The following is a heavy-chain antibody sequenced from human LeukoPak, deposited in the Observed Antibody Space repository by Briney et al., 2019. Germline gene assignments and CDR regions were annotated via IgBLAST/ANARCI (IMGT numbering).Heavy chain of an antibody. CDR2: ISPTGSTT. V-gene: IGHV3-74*01. D-gene: IGHD3-10*01. CDR3: ARDDEYGSGSYYY. CDR1: GFSFSGHW. Sequence: GGSLRLSCTASGFSFSGHWMHWARQLPGKGLVWVSRISPTGSTTSYADSVKGRFTVSRDNVKNTLYLQMNSLRAEDTAVYYCARDDEYGSGSYYYWGQGTLVTVSS. J-gene: IGHJ4*02.